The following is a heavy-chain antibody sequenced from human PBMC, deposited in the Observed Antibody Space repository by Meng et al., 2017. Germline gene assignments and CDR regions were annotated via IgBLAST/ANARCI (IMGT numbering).Heavy chain of an antibody. Sequence: KVSCKGSGYSFTSYWIGWVRQMPGKGLEWTGIIYPGDSDTRYSPSFQGQVTISADKSISTAYLQWSSLKASDTAMYYCARHSGYSGSYSDYWGQGTLVTVSS. CDR1: GYSFTSYW. V-gene: IGHV5-51*01. CDR3: ARHSGYSGSYSDY. CDR2: IYPGDSDT. D-gene: IGHD1-26*01. J-gene: IGHJ4*02.